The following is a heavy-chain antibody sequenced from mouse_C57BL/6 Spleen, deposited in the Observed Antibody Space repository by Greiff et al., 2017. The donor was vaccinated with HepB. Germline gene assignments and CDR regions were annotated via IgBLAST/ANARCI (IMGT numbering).Heavy chain of an antibody. V-gene: IGHV5-17*01. D-gene: IGHD1-1*01. J-gene: IGHJ3*01. CDR1: GFTFSDYG. CDR3: ASPSLYYGSSWFAY. Sequence: EVKVVESGGGLVKPGGSLKLSCAASGFTFSDYGMHWVRQAPEKGLEWVAYISSGSSTIYYADTVKGRFTISRDNAKNTLFLQMTSLRSEDTAMYYCASPSLYYGSSWFAYWGQGTLVTVSA. CDR2: ISSGSSTI.